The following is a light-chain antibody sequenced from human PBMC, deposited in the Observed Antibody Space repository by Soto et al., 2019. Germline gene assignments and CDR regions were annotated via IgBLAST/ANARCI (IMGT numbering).Light chain of an antibody. CDR2: SNN. Sequence: QSALTQPPSASGTPGQRVTISCSGSSSNIGGNAVNWYQQLPGTTPKLLIYSNNQRPSGVPDRFSGSKSGTSASLAISVLQSEDEADYYCAAWDDSLSGYVFGTGTKVTVL. CDR1: SSNIGGNA. CDR3: AAWDDSLSGYV. V-gene: IGLV1-44*01. J-gene: IGLJ1*01.